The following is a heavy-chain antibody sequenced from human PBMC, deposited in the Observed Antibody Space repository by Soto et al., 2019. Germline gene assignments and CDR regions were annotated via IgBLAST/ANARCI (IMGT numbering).Heavy chain of an antibody. V-gene: IGHV3-33*06. CDR1: GFTFSSYG. J-gene: IGHJ4*02. D-gene: IGHD3-22*01. CDR2: IWYDGSNK. CDR3: AKDNNYYDSSGYYYYFDY. Sequence: GGSLRLSCAASGFTFSSYGMHWVRQAPGKGLEWVAVIWYDGSNKYYADSVKGRFTISRDNSKITLYLQMNSLRAEDTAVYYCAKDNNYYDSSGYYYYFDYWGQGTLVTVSS.